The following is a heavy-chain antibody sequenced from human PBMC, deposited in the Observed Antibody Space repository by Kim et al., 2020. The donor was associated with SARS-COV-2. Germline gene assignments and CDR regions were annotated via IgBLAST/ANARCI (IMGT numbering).Heavy chain of an antibody. CDR1: EFTFSRYS. Sequence: GGSLRLSCAASEFTFSRYSMNWVRQAPGKGLEWVSTISRFSDYIYYAESVEGRFTISRDNAKNSVYLQMNSLRVEDTAMYYCARDLSLGRPGGFDYWGQG. V-gene: IGHV3-21*01. CDR2: ISRFSDYI. D-gene: IGHD3-10*01. J-gene: IGHJ4*02. CDR3: ARDLSLGRPGGFDY.